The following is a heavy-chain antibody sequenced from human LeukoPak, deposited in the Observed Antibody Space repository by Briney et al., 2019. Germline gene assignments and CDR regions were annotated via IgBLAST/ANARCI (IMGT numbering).Heavy chain of an antibody. CDR1: GFTFGDYA. CDR2: IRSKAYGGTT. D-gene: IGHD6-13*01. J-gene: IGHJ4*02. V-gene: IGHV3-49*04. CDR3: TRYIGIAAAGNGY. Sequence: PGGSPRLSCTASGFTFGDYAMSWVRQAPGKGLEWVGFIRSKAYGGTTEYAASVKGRFTISRDDSKSIAYLQMNSLKTEDTAVYYCTRYIGIAAAGNGYWGQGTLVTVSS.